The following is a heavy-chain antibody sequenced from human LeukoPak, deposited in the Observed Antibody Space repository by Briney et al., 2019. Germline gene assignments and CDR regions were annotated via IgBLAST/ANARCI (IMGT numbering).Heavy chain of an antibody. CDR2: IKSKSDGETT. CDR3: TTDFLSMIVFLSMPEYYLNY. D-gene: IGHD3-22*01. J-gene: IGHJ4*02. Sequence: GGSLRLSCTTSGFSFTNAWMSWVRQAPGKGLEWLGRIKSKSDGETTDYAAPVRGRFTISRDDSKNTLYLQMHGLKTEDTAMYYCTTDFLSMIVFLSMPEYYLNYWGQGTLVTVSS. V-gene: IGHV3-15*01. CDR1: GFSFTNAW.